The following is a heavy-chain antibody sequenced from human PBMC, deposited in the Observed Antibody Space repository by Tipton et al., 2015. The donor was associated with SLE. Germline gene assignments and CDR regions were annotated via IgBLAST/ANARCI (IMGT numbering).Heavy chain of an antibody. V-gene: IGHV4-31*03. J-gene: IGHJ6*03. CDR3: ARVPGEYDYYYYMDV. CDR1: GGSISSGGYY. CDR2: IYYSGST. D-gene: IGHD2/OR15-2a*01. Sequence: TLSLTCTVSGGSISSGGYYWSWIRQHPGKGLEWIGYIYYSGSTYYNPSLKSRVTISVDTSKNQFSLELSSVTAADTAVYYCARVPGEYDYYYYMDVWGKGTTVTVSS.